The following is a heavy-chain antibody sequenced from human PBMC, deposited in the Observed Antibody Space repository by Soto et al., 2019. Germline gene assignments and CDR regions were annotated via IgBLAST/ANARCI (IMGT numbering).Heavy chain of an antibody. CDR1: GGSISRGDYY. V-gene: IGHV4-30-4*01. CDR2: IYHSGST. D-gene: IGHD2-2*01. Sequence: PSETLSLTCPASGGSISRGDYYWSWIRQPPGKVLEWIGYIYHSGSTYFNPSLKSRASISIDTSQNQFSLKLSSVTAADTAVYYCDRADIVAVPTANYYYGLDVWGQGTTVT. J-gene: IGHJ6*02. CDR3: DRADIVAVPTANYYYGLDV.